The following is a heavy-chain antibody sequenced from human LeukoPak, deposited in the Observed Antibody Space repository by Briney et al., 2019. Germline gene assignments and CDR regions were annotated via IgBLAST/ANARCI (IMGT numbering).Heavy chain of an antibody. Sequence: SETLSLTCAVYGGSFSGYYWSWIRQPPGKGLEWIGEINHSGSTNYNPSLKSRVTTPVDTSKNQFSLKLNSVTATDTAVYYCARRGGSGRAFDIWGQGTMVTVSS. CDR2: INHSGST. CDR3: ARRGGSGRAFDI. D-gene: IGHD1-26*01. V-gene: IGHV4-34*01. CDR1: GGSFSGYY. J-gene: IGHJ3*02.